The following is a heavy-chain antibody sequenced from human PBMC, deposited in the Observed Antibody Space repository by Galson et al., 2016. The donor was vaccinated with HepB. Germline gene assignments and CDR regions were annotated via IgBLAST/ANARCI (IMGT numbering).Heavy chain of an antibody. Sequence: SLRLSCAGSGFKIDDYAMHWVRQGPGKGLEWVSGISWNDKTLGHADSVKGRFTISRDNGQNSLYLEMNSLGVDDTALYYCAKDVGALSPVAKKTYFYFYGMAAWGKGTTVIVSA. CDR3: AKDVGALSPVAKKTYFYFYGMAA. CDR2: ISWNDKTL. J-gene: IGHJ6*04. V-gene: IGHV3-9*01. CDR1: GFKIDDYA. D-gene: IGHD1-14*01.